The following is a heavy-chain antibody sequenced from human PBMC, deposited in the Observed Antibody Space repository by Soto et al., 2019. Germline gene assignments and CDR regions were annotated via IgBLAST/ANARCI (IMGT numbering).Heavy chain of an antibody. Sequence: EVQLLESGGGLVQPGGSLRLSCAASGFTFSTNSMTWVRQAPGKGLEWVCGISGGGDSTHYADSVKGRFTISRDNSKNMVYLQMNSLPADDTAVYFCSKWAGYGDQWGQGTLVTVSS. J-gene: IGHJ5*02. CDR2: ISGGGDST. D-gene: IGHD5-12*01. CDR1: GFTFSTNS. CDR3: SKWAGYGDQ. V-gene: IGHV3-23*01.